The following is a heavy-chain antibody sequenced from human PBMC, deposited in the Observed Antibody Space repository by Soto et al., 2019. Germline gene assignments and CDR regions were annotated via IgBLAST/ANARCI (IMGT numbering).Heavy chain of an antibody. CDR3: ARHIVVVPAAIGPEYYFDY. CDR1: GGSISSYY. J-gene: IGHJ4*02. V-gene: IGHV4-59*08. CDR2: IYYSGST. Sequence: SETLSLTCTVSGGSISSYYWSWIRQPPGKGLEWIGYIYYSGSTNYNPSLKSRVTISVDTSKNQFSLKLSSVTAADTAVYYCARHIVVVPAAIGPEYYFDYWGQGTLVTVSS. D-gene: IGHD2-2*01.